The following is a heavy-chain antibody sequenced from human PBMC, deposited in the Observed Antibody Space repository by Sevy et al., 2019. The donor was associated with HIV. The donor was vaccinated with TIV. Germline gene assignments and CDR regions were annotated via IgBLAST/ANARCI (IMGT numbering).Heavy chain of an antibody. J-gene: IGHJ4*02. V-gene: IGHV3-30-3*01. Sequence: GGSLRLSCAASGFTFRTYAFHWVRQAPGRGLEWIGLISSNGDNDLYANSVRGRFNISRDNSMNILYLQMTSLTPDDTAVYYCARGPEWELTSFLSHWGQGTLVTVSS. CDR2: ISSNGDND. CDR3: ARGPEWELTSFLSH. CDR1: GFTFRTYA. D-gene: IGHD1-26*01.